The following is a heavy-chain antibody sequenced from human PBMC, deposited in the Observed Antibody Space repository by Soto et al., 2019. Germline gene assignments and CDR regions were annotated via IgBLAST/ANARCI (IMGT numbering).Heavy chain of an antibody. CDR2: IYYSGST. CDR1: GGSMSSHY. J-gene: IGHJ5*02. V-gene: IGHV4-59*11. CDR3: ARVQEYYYGSGSYWFDP. Sequence: SETLSLTCTVSGGSMSSHYWTWLRQPPGKGLEWIGYIYYSGSTNYNPSPKSRVTISVDTSKNQFSLKLSSVTAADTAVYYCARVQEYYYGSGSYWFDPWGQGTLVTVSS. D-gene: IGHD3-10*01.